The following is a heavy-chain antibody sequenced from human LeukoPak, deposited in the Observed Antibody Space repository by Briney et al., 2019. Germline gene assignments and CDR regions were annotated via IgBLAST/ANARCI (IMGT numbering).Heavy chain of an antibody. V-gene: IGHV3-7*01. D-gene: IGHD3-22*01. Sequence: GGSLRLSCAASGLAFSDYWMSWVRQAPGKGLEWVANIKPDGGHQNYVDSVKGRFTISRDNAKNSVYLQMNSLRAEDTAVYYCARVWSSGYTKDYWGQGTLVTVSS. CDR1: GLAFSDYW. J-gene: IGHJ4*02. CDR2: IKPDGGHQ. CDR3: ARVWSSGYTKDY.